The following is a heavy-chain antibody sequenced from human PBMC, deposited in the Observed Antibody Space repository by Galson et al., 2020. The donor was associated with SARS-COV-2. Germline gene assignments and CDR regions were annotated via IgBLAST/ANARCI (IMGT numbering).Heavy chain of an antibody. V-gene: IGHV3-23*01. J-gene: IGHJ6*03. Sequence: GGYLRLSGGGAGFIFSVYAMNWVRQAPGKGQEWVATIDSSGGFIYYQDSVQGRFTISRDNSKDTVFLQMNSLRAEDTAVYYCAKTLVGNGGYMDVWGKGTTVTVSS. D-gene: IGHD2-2*01. CDR3: AKTLVGNGGYMDV. CDR1: GFIFSVYA. CDR2: IDSSGGFI.